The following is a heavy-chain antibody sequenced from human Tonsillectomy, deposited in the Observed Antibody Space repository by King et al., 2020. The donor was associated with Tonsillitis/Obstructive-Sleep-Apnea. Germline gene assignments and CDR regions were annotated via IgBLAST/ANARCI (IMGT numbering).Heavy chain of an antibody. CDR3: AKGGYCSSTNCPGDY. Sequence: VQLVESGGGLVQPGGSLRLSCAASGFTFSSYAMSWVRQGPGKGLALVSSISGRGGSTYYADSGKGRLTIYRDNSKNTLDLQMNSLRDEDTALYYCAKGGYCSSTNCPGDYWGQGTLVAVSS. V-gene: IGHV3-23*04. J-gene: IGHJ4*02. CDR1: GFTFSSYA. CDR2: ISGRGGST. D-gene: IGHD2-2*01.